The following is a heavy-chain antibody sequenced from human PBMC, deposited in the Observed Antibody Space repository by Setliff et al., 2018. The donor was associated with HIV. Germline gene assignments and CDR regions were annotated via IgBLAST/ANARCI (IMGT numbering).Heavy chain of an antibody. CDR2: LNPEANYI. CDR1: GLTFSTSW. D-gene: IGHD3-3*01. Sequence: GGSLRLSCAASGLTFSTSWMQWVRQSPGEGLLWVARLNPEANYIHYADSVKGRFTISRDNAKNTLYLQINRLRTEDTAVYYCGRDTLDGRSYYGWDVWGQGTTVTVSS. J-gene: IGHJ6*02. V-gene: IGHV3-74*01. CDR3: GRDTLDGRSYYGWDV.